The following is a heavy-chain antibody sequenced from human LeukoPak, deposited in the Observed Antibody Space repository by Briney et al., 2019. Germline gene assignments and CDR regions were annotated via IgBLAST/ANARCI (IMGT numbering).Heavy chain of an antibody. CDR2: IIPSDGFT. V-gene: IGHV1-46*01. Sequence: ASVKVSCKASGYTFSSYYVHWVRQAPGQGLEWMGMIIPSDGFTSYAQKFQGRVTMTRDMSTSTVYMELRSLRSDDTAVYYCARDSGSYQGGWFDPWGQGTLVTVSS. CDR1: GYTFSSYY. CDR3: ARDSGSYQGGWFDP. D-gene: IGHD1-26*01. J-gene: IGHJ5*02.